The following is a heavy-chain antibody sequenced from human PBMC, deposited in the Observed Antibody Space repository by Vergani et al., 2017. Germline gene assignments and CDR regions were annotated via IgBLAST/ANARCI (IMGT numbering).Heavy chain of an antibody. J-gene: IGHJ6*02. CDR3: ARGDLLPPYYYYGMDV. D-gene: IGHD3-16*01. V-gene: IGHV1-2*02. CDR2: INSNSGGT. CDR1: GYTFTGYY. Sequence: QVQLVQSGAEVKKPGASVKVSCKASGYTFTGYYMYWVRQAPGQGLEWMGWINSNSGGTNYEQKFQGRVTMTRDTSISTAYMELSRLRSDDTAVYYCARGDLLPPYYYYGMDVWGQGTTVTVSS.